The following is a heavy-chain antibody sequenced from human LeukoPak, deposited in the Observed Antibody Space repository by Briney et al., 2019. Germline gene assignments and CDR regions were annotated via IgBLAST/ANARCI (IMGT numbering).Heavy chain of an antibody. D-gene: IGHD3-10*01. V-gene: IGHV3-23*01. CDR3: AKDFGELPYYYYVDV. CDR2: ISGSGLST. Sequence: GGSLRLSCAASGFTFITYAMSWVRQAPGKGLEWVSAISGSGLSTYYADSVKGRFTISRDNSKNTLFLQMNSLRAEDTAVYYCAKDFGELPYYYYVDVWGKGTTVTVSS. CDR1: GFTFITYA. J-gene: IGHJ6*03.